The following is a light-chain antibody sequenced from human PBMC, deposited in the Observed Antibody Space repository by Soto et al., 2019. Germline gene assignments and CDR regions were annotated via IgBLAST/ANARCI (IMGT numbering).Light chain of an antibody. CDR3: QQSLTMPIT. CDR1: QSINNY. V-gene: IGKV1-39*01. Sequence: DIQMTQSPASLSVSVGDRVTITCRASQSINNYLNWYLQRPGQAPKLLIRSASTLQRGVPSRFSGSGSRTEFTLTIADLQPDDFGTYYCQQSLTMPITFGHGPRLDIK. CDR2: SAS. J-gene: IGKJ5*01.